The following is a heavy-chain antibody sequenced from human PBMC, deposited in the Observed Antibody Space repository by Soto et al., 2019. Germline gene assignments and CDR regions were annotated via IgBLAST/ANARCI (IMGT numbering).Heavy chain of an antibody. D-gene: IGHD3-22*01. Sequence: GGYLRVSCASSVFTFSSYSMNWVRQAPGKGLDRVSSISSSSSYIYYADSVKGRFTISRDNAKNSLYLQMNSLRAEDTAVYYCAGALSPTHYYDSSGSYFAQWDYWGQGTMVTVSS. CDR1: VFTFSSYS. J-gene: IGHJ4*02. CDR3: AGALSPTHYYDSSGSYFAQWDY. CDR2: ISSSSSYI. V-gene: IGHV3-21*01.